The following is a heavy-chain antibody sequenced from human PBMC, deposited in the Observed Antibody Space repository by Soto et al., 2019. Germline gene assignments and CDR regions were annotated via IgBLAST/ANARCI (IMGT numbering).Heavy chain of an antibody. CDR3: ASILDLGYCSSTSCHTLGAFDI. Sequence: SVKVSCKASGGTFSSYAISWVRQAPGQGLEWMGGIIPIFGTANYAQKFQGRVTITAGESTSTAYMELSSLRSEDTAVYYCASILDLGYCSSTSCHTLGAFDIWGQGTMVTVSS. J-gene: IGHJ3*02. CDR2: IIPIFGTA. CDR1: GGTFSSYA. D-gene: IGHD2-2*01. V-gene: IGHV1-69*13.